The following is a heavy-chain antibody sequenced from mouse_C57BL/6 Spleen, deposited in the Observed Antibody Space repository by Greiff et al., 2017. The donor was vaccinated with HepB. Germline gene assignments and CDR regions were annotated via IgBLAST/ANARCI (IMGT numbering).Heavy chain of an antibody. CDR3: ASKPYYYGCNYEYYAMDY. D-gene: IGHD1-1*01. Sequence: VQLQQSGPGLVQPSQCLSITCTASGFSLTSYGVHWVRQSPGKGLEWLGVIWSGGSTDYNAAFISRLSISKDNSKSQVFFKMNSMQADDTTIYYCASKPYYYGCNYEYYAMDYWGQGTSVTVSS. CDR2: IWSGGST. J-gene: IGHJ4*01. V-gene: IGHV2-2*01. CDR1: GFSLTSYG.